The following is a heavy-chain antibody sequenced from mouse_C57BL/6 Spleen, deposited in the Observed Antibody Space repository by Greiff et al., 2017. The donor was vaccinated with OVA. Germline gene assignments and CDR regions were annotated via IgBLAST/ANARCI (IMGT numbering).Heavy chain of an antibody. J-gene: IGHJ1*03. CDR2: IDPETGGT. CDR1: GYTFTDYE. D-gene: IGHD1-1*01. V-gene: IGHV1-15*01. CDR3: TRKSSYGYFDV. Sequence: QVQLKQSGAELVRPGASVTLSCKASGYTFTDYEMHWVKQTPVHGLEWIGAIDPETGGTAYNQKFKGKAILTADKSSSTAYMELRSLTSEDSAVYYCTRKSSYGYFDVWGTGTTVTVSS.